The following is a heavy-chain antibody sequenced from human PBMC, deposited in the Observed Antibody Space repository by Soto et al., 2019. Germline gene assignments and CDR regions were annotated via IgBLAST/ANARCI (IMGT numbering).Heavy chain of an antibody. CDR2: ISSSSNTI. J-gene: IGHJ5*02. V-gene: IGHV3-48*02. CDR3: ARETQDGVRGAKNWFDP. CDR1: GFTFNTFS. D-gene: IGHD3-10*01. Sequence: EVQLVESGGGLVQPGGSLRLSCAASGFTFNTFSMNWVRQAPGGGLEWVSYISSSSNTIYDAGSVKGRFTISRNNAKNSLYLQMNSLRDEDTAMYYCARETQDGVRGAKNWFDPWGQGTLVTVSS.